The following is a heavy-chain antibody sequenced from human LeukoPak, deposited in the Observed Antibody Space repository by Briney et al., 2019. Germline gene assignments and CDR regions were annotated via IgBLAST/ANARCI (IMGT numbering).Heavy chain of an antibody. V-gene: IGHV5-51*01. D-gene: IGHD6-13*01. Sequence: PGESLKISCEGSGYSFTSYWIGWVRQMPGKGLEWMGTIYPGDSATRNSPSFQGQVTISADKSISTAYLQWSSLKASDTAMYYCARRYSDSWYVFDYWGQGTLVTVSS. CDR2: IYPGDSAT. CDR3: ARRYSDSWYVFDY. CDR1: GYSFTSYW. J-gene: IGHJ4*02.